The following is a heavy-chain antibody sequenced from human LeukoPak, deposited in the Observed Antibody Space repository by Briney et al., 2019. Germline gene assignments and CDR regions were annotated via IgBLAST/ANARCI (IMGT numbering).Heavy chain of an antibody. J-gene: IGHJ6*02. V-gene: IGHV1-2*02. D-gene: IGHD2-21*02. CDR2: INPNSGGT. CDR1: GYTFTGYY. Sequence: ASVKVSCKASGYTFTGYYMHWVRQAPGQELEWMGWINPNSGGTNYAQKFQGRVTMTRDTSISTAYMELSRLRSDDTAVYYCARSSAYCGGDCFLDVWGQGTTVTVSS. CDR3: ARSSAYCGGDCFLDV.